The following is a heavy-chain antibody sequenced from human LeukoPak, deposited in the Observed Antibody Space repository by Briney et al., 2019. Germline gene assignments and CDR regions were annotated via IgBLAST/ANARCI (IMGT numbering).Heavy chain of an antibody. CDR3: ARYSSSWYYFDY. CDR2: ISGSGGST. V-gene: IGHV3-23*01. D-gene: IGHD6-13*01. J-gene: IGHJ4*02. CDR1: GFTFSSYA. Sequence: GGSLRLSCAASGFTFSSYAMSWVRQAPGKGLEWVSAISGSGGSTYYADSVKGRFTISRDNAKNSLYLQMNSLRAEDTAVYYCARYSSSWYYFDYWGQGTLVTVSS.